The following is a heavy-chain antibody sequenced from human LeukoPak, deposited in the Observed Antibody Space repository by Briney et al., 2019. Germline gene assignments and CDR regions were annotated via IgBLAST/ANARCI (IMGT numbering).Heavy chain of an antibody. J-gene: IGHJ6*02. CDR3: ARARSSGWYYGMDV. CDR1: GFTFSSYA. V-gene: IGHV3-30*04. D-gene: IGHD6-19*01. CDR2: ISYDGSNK. Sequence: GGPLRLSCAASGFTFSSYAMHWVRQAPGKGLEWVAVISYDGSNKYYADSVKGRFTISRDNSKNTLYLQMNSLRAEDTAVYYCARARSSGWYYGMDVWGQGTTVTVSS.